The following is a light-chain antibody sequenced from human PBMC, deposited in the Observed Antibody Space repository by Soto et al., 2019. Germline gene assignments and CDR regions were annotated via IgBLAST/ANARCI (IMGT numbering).Light chain of an antibody. CDR2: GAS. Sequence: EIVMTQSPATLSVSPGERATLSCRASQSVSSNLAWYQQKPGQAPRLLIYGASTRATGIPARFSGSRSGTEFTLTISSLQSEDFAVYDCQQYNNWPYTFGQGTKLEIK. CDR1: QSVSSN. V-gene: IGKV3-15*01. CDR3: QQYNNWPYT. J-gene: IGKJ2*01.